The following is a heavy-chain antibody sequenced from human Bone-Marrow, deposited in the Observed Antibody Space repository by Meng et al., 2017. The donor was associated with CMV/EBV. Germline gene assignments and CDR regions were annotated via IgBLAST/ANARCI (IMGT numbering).Heavy chain of an antibody. D-gene: IGHD6-13*01. CDR1: GFTFSSYA. V-gene: IGHV3-23*03. J-gene: IGHJ3*02. Sequence: GGSLRLSCAASGFTFSSYAMSWVRQAPGKGLEWVSVIYSGGSSTYYADSVKGRFTISRDNSKNTLYLQMGSLRAEDMAVYYCARELSSSWYLSRFSRAFDIWGQGTMVTVSS. CDR2: IYSGGSST. CDR3: ARELSSSWYLSRFSRAFDI.